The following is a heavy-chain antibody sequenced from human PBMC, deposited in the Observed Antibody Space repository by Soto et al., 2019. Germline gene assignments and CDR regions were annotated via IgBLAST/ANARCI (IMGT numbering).Heavy chain of an antibody. CDR2: INSDGSST. Sequence: EVQVVESGGGLVQPGGSLRLSCAASGFTFSSHWIHWVRQAPGKGLVWVSLINSDGSSTNYADSVKGRFTISRDNAKNTLYLQMNSLRAEDTAVYYFAPSDLDWGQGTLVTVSS. CDR1: GFTFSSHW. J-gene: IGHJ4*02. CDR3: APSDLD. V-gene: IGHV3-74*01. D-gene: IGHD3-3*01.